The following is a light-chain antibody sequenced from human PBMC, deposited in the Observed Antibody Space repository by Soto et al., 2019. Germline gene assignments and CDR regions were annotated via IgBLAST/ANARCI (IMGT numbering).Light chain of an antibody. V-gene: IGLV2-8*01. J-gene: IGLJ1*01. CDR2: DVS. Sequence: QSALTQPPSASGSPGQSVTISCTGTSSDVGGYNSVSWYQQYPGKAPKLMIYDVSKRPSGVPDRFSVSKSDNTASLTVSGLQAEDEADYYCCSFAGINNLVFGTGTKVTVL. CDR1: SSDVGGYNS. CDR3: CSFAGINNLV.